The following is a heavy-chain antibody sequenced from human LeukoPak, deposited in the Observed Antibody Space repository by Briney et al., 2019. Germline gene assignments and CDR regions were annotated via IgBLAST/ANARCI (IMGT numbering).Heavy chain of an antibody. V-gene: IGHV1-69*05. CDR2: IIPIFGTA. J-gene: IGHJ4*02. Sequence: SVKVSCKASGGTFSSYAISWVRQAPGQGLEWMGGIIPIFGTANYAQKLQGRVTMTTDTSTSTAYMELRSLRSDDTAVYYCASLDYYDSSGYYYFDYWGQGTLVTVSS. CDR1: GGTFSSYA. CDR3: ASLDYYDSSGYYYFDY. D-gene: IGHD3-22*01.